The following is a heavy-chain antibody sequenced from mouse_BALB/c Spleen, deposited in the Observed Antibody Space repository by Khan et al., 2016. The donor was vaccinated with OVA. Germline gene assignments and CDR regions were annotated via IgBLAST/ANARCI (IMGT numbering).Heavy chain of an antibody. CDR3: ESGGYWYFDV. CDR1: GYSFTNYG. CDR2: INTYTGEP. D-gene: IGHD1-1*02. Sequence: QIQLVQSGPEVKKPGETVKISCKASGYSFTNYGMNWVRQAPGKGLKWMGWINTYTGEPTYADDFKGRFAFSLETSASTAYLLINNLKNEDTATYFWESGGYWYFDVWGAGTTVTVSS. V-gene: IGHV9-3-1*01. J-gene: IGHJ1*01.